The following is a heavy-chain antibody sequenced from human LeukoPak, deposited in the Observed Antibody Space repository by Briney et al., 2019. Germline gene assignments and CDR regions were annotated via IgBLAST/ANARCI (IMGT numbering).Heavy chain of an antibody. CDR1: GFTFSNYD. CDR3: ASSAGALIDC. J-gene: IGHJ4*02. CDR2: IWFDGSNK. D-gene: IGHD6-19*01. Sequence: GRSLRLSCAASGFTFSNYDMHWVRQAPGKGLEWVAVIWFDGSNKFYADSMKGRFTISRDNSKNTLYLQMNSLRAEDTAVYYCASSAGALIDCWGQGTLVIVSS. V-gene: IGHV3-33*01.